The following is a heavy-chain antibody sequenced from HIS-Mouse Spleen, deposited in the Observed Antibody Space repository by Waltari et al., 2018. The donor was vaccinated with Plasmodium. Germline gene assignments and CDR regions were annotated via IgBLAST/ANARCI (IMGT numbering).Heavy chain of an antibody. D-gene: IGHD6-13*01. J-gene: IGHJ1*01. CDR2: INPNSGGT. CDR3: ARVLGYKAAAGTFVEYFQH. Sequence: QVQLVQSGAEVKKPGASVKVSCKASGYTFTGHYLHCVRQAPGHGLEWMGWINPNSGGTNYAQKFQGRVTMTRDTSISTAYMELSRLRSDDTAVYYCARVLGYKAAAGTFVEYFQHWGQGTLVTVSS. CDR1: GYTFTGHY. V-gene: IGHV1-2*02.